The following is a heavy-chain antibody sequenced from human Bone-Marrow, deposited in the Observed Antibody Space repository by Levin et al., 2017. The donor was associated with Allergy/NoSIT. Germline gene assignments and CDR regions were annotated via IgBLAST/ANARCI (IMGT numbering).Heavy chain of an antibody. Sequence: GGSLRLSCAASGFTFSSYAMSWVRQAPGKGLEWVSAISGSGGSTYYADSVKGRFTISRDNSKNTLYLQMNSLRAEDTAVYYCAKVWEICSGGSCDSGIDYWGQGTLVTVSS. CDR1: GFTFSSYA. CDR2: ISGSGGST. CDR3: AKVWEICSGGSCDSGIDY. D-gene: IGHD2-15*01. J-gene: IGHJ4*02. V-gene: IGHV3-23*01.